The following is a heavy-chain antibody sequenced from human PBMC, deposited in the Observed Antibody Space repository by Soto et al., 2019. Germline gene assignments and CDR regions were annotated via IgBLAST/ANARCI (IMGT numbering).Heavy chain of an antibody. J-gene: IGHJ6*02. CDR2: IVVGSGNT. CDR3: AAARFLEWLRYYYYGMDV. CDR1: GFTFTSSA. D-gene: IGHD3-3*01. V-gene: IGHV1-58*01. Sequence: QMQLVQSGPEVKKPGTSVKVSCKASGFTFTSSAVQWVRQARGQRLEWIGWIVVGSGNTNYAQKFQERVTITRDMSTSTAYMELSSLRSEDTAVYYCAAARFLEWLRYYYYGMDVWGQGTTVTVSS.